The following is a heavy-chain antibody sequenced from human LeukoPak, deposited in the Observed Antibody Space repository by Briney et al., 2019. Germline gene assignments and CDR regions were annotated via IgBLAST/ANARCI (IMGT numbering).Heavy chain of an antibody. V-gene: IGHV1-2*02. D-gene: IGHD6-19*01. Sequence: APVKVSCKASGYTFTGYYMHWVRQAPGQGLEWMGWINPNSGGTNYAQKFQGRVTMTRDTSISAAYMELSRLRSDDTAVYYCARDLQQWLANTDYWGQGTLVTVSS. CDR1: GYTFTGYY. CDR2: INPNSGGT. J-gene: IGHJ4*02. CDR3: ARDLQQWLANTDY.